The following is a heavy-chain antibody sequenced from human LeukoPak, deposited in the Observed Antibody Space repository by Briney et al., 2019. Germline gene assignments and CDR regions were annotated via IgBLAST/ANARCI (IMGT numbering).Heavy chain of an antibody. CDR2: ISSSSSTI. CDR3: ARGTRGLRFSLFDY. Sequence: GGSLRLSCAASGFTFSSYSMNWVRQAPGKGLEWVSYISSSSSTIYYADSVKGRFTISRDNAKNSLYLQMNSLRAEDTAVYYCARGTRGLRFSLFDYWGQGTLVTVSS. CDR1: GFTFSSYS. D-gene: IGHD3-3*01. V-gene: IGHV3-48*01. J-gene: IGHJ4*02.